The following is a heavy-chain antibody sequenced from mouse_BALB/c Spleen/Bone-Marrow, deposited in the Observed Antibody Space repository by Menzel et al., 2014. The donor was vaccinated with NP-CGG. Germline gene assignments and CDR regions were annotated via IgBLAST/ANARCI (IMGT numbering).Heavy chain of an antibody. D-gene: IGHD2-3*01. J-gene: IGHJ4*01. CDR1: GFTFSNYG. CDR3: ARRDGGPMDY. CDR2: ISSGGSYT. V-gene: IGHV5-6*01. Sequence: EVQGVESGGDLVKPGGSLKLSCAASGFTFSNYGMSWVRQTPDKRLEWVATISSGGSYTYYPDSVKGRFTISRDNAKNTLYLQMSSLKSEDTAVYYCARRDGGPMDYWGQGTSATVSS.